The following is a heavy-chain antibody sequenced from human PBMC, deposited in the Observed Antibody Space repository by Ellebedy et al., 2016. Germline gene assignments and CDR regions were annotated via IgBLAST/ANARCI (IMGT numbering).Heavy chain of an antibody. CDR2: INTNTGNP. CDR1: GYTFTSYA. V-gene: IGHV7-4-1*02. Sequence: ASVKVSCKASGYTFTSYAMNWVRQAPGQGLEWMGWINTNTGNPTYAQGFTGRFVFSLDTSVSTAYLQISSLKAEDTAAYYCARGPPITMVRGVINPPGYYFDYWGQGTLVTVSS. J-gene: IGHJ4*02. CDR3: ARGPPITMVRGVINPPGYYFDY. D-gene: IGHD3-10*01.